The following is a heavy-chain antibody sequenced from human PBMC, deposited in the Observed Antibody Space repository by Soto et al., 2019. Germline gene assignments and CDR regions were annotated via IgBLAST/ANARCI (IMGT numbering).Heavy chain of an antibody. CDR3: AKDGGYTYYDSSGYYFAY. J-gene: IGHJ4*02. CDR1: GFTFSNYA. D-gene: IGHD3-22*01. V-gene: IGHV3-23*01. CDR2: ISGSGGIT. Sequence: PGGSLRLSCAASGFTFSNYAMSWVRQAPGKGLEWVSAISGSGGITYYPDSVKGRFTISRDNSKNTLYLQMNSLRAEDTAVYYCAKDGGYTYYDSSGYYFAYWGQGTLVTVSS.